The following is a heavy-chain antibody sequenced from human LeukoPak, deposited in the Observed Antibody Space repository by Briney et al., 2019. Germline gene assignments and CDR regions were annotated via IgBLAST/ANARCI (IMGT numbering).Heavy chain of an antibody. CDR2: INHSGST. CDR3: ARGNEPRGI. J-gene: IGHJ3*02. V-gene: IGHV4-34*01. CDR1: GGSFSSYY. D-gene: IGHD3-10*01. Sequence: SETLSLTCAVYGGSFSSYYWSWIRQPPGKGLEWIGEINHSGSTNYNPSLKSRVTISVDTSKNQFSLKLSSVTAADTAVYYCARGNEPRGIWGQGTMVTVSS.